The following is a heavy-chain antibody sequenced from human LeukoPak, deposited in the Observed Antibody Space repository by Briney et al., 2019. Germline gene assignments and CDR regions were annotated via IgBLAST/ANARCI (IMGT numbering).Heavy chain of an antibody. CDR3: AKAPLTTVTTMGYYYMDV. Sequence: GGSLRLSCAASGFTFSSYAMSRVRQAPGKGLEWVSAISGSGGSTYYADSVKGRFTISRDNSKNTLYLQMNSLRAEDTAVYYCAKAPLTTVTTMGYYYMDVWGKGTTVTVSS. V-gene: IGHV3-23*01. CDR1: GFTFSSYA. CDR2: ISGSGGST. J-gene: IGHJ6*03. D-gene: IGHD4-17*01.